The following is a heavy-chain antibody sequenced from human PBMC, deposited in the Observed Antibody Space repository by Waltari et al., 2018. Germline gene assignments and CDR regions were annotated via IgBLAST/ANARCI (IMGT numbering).Heavy chain of an antibody. J-gene: IGHJ4*03. CDR2: MNPDSGKT. CDR3: ARTYYDFWTGSYWVHYFDD. D-gene: IGHD3-3*01. Sequence: QVQLVQSGAEVKKPGASVKVSCKASGYNFTNYDISWVRQAAGQGGEWMGWMNPDSGKTGYAQRIQGRVTMTRNTSISTAYMELSSLRSEDTAVYYCARTYYDFWTGSYWVHYFDDWGQGTTVIVSS. CDR1: GYNFTNYD. V-gene: IGHV1-8*01.